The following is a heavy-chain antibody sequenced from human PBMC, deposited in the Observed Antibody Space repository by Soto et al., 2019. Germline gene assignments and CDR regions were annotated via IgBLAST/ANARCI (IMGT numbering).Heavy chain of an antibody. CDR2: INHSGST. D-gene: IGHD6-19*01. CDR1: GGSFSGYY. V-gene: IGHV4-34*01. J-gene: IGHJ4*02. CDR3: ARGIAVAGSYYFDY. Sequence: PSETLSLTCAVYGGSFSGYYWSWIRQPPGKGLEWIGEINHSGSTNYNPSLKSRVTISVDTSKNQFSLKLSSVTAADTAVYYCARGIAVAGSYYFDYWGQGTLVTVSS.